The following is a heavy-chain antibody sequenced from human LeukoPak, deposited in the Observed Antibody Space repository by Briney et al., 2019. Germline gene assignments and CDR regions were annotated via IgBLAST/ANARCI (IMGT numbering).Heavy chain of an antibody. D-gene: IGHD6-19*01. CDR2: ISSSSSYI. V-gene: IGHV3-21*01. J-gene: IGHJ4*02. Sequence: GGSLRLSCAASGFTFSSYSMNWVRQAPGKGPEWVSSISSSSSYIYYADSVKGRFTISRDNAKNSLYLQMNSLRAEDTAVYYCASMSIAVAGTFYFDYWGQGTLVTVSS. CDR3: ASMSIAVAGTFYFDY. CDR1: GFTFSSYS.